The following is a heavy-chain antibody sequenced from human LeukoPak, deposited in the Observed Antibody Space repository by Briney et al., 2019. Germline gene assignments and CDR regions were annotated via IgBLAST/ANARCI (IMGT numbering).Heavy chain of an antibody. CDR2: IKTDGSRT. D-gene: IGHD3-10*01. V-gene: IGHV3-74*01. Sequence: GGSLRLSCVASGFTFSNYWMHWVRQAPGKGLVWVSRIKTDGSRTNYADSVKGRFTISRDNAKNTVYLEMNSLRSEDTAVYYCARDMVRGVFTTRTIDYWGQGTLVTVSS. CDR3: ARDMVRGVFTTRTIDY. CDR1: GFTFSNYW. J-gene: IGHJ4*02.